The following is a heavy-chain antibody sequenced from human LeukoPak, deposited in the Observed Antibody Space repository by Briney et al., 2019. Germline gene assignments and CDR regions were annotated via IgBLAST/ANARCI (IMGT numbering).Heavy chain of an antibody. V-gene: IGHV3-23*01. CDR3: ASREWPSGAFDM. J-gene: IGHJ3*02. CDR1: GFTFSSYA. Sequence: PGGSLRLSCATSGFTFSSYAMSWVRQAPGKGLEWVSAISGSGGSTYYADSVKGRFTISRDNSKNTLYLQMNSLRAEDTAVYYCASREWPSGAFDMWGQGTMVTVSS. D-gene: IGHD3-3*01. CDR2: ISGSGGST.